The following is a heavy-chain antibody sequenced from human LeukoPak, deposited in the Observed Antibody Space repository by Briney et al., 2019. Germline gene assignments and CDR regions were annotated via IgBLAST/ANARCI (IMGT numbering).Heavy chain of an antibody. V-gene: IGHV1-8*01. Sequence: GASVKVSCKASGYTFNGYDINWVRQATGQGLEWMVWMNPNTCDTGYAQKFQGRVTMTRNTSIDPAYMELSGLKSEDTAVYYCTRGSLSGSSRDYWGQGTLVTVSS. CDR2: MNPNTCDT. CDR3: TRGSLSGSSRDY. J-gene: IGHJ4*02. CDR1: GYTFNGYD. D-gene: IGHD1-26*01.